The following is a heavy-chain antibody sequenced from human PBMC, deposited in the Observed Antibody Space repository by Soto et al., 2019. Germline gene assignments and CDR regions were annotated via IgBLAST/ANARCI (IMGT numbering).Heavy chain of an antibody. CDR3: VSQRTSVLTQAYFDY. CDR2: VYYRGRS. CDR1: GGSVSNSNFY. Sequence: SETLSLTCTVSGGSVSNSNFYWGWIRQSPGKGLEWIGSVYYRGRSYSKSSVKSRVTISVDTSKNQFSLNLNSVTASDTAVYYCVSQRTSVLTQAYFDYWGPGALVTVSS. J-gene: IGHJ4*02. V-gene: IGHV4-39*01. D-gene: IGHD2-8*01.